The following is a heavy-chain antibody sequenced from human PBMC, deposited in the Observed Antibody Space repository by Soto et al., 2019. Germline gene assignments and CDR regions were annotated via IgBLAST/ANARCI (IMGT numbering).Heavy chain of an antibody. D-gene: IGHD4-17*01. Sequence: QVQLQQWGAGLLKPSETLSLTCAVYGGSFCGYYWSWIRQPPGKGLGRIGEINHSGSANYTPSRMRRVSISVDTSKNLFSLKLSSVTAADTAVYYSAANGGTVTTREYCGQGTLVTVSS. CDR3: AANGGTVTTREY. V-gene: IGHV4-34*01. CDR1: GGSFCGYY. J-gene: IGHJ4*02. CDR2: INHSGSA.